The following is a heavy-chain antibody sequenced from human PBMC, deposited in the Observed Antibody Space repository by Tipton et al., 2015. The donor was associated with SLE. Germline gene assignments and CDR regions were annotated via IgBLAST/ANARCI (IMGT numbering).Heavy chain of an antibody. J-gene: IGHJ4*02. Sequence: GSLRLSCAVSGFNFSTYAMHWVRQAPGKGLEWVAYIRYDGDNKSYADSVKGRFTISRDNSVNTLFLQMNSLKPEDTAVYYCAKDSATEGFDYWGQGTLVTVSS. CDR3: AKDSATEGFDY. CDR1: GFNFSTYA. V-gene: IGHV3-30*02. CDR2: IRYDGDNK. D-gene: IGHD2-15*01.